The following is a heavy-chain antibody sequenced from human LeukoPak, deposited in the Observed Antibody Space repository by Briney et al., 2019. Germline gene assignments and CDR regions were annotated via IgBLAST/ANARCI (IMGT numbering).Heavy chain of an antibody. J-gene: IGHJ3*02. CDR3: AADRRDDYGDYVSAFDI. CDR2: INPNSGDT. CDR1: GYTFTGFY. D-gene: IGHD4-17*01. V-gene: IGHV1-2*06. Sequence: ASVKVSCKASGYTFTGFYIHWVRQAPGQGLEWMGRINPNSGDTNYAQKFQGRVTMTRGTSISTAYMELSRLRSDDTAVYYCAADRRDDYGDYVSAFDIWGQGTMVTVSS.